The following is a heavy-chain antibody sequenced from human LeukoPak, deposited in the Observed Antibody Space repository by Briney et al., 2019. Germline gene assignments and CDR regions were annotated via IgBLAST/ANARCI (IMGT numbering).Heavy chain of an antibody. CDR1: GGSISSYY. V-gene: IGHV4-59*12. D-gene: IGHD3-22*01. Sequence: SETLSLTCTVSGGSISSYYWSWIRQPPGKGLEWIGYIYYSGSTYYNPSLKSRVTISVDTSKNQFSLKLSSVTAADTAVYYCAGNLYYYDSSGYGIDYWGQGTLVTVSS. J-gene: IGHJ4*02. CDR2: IYYSGST. CDR3: AGNLYYYDSSGYGIDY.